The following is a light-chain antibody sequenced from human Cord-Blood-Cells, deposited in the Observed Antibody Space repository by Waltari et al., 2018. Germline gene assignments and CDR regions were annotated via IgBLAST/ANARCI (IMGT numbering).Light chain of an antibody. CDR3: RQYYSTPFA. CDR1: QSVLYISNNKNY. V-gene: IGKV4-1*01. Sequence: DIVMTQFPDSLAVSLGARATTNCKSSQSVLYISNNKNYVAWYQQIPGQPPKLLIHWASTREFWVPVQFSGSGSGTDFTLTISSLQAVYVAVYYCRQYYSTPFAVGPGTKVDIK. CDR2: WAS. J-gene: IGKJ3*01.